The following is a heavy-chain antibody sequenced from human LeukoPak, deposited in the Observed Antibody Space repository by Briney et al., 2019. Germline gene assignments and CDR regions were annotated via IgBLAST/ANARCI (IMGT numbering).Heavy chain of an antibody. CDR3: AKDGYCSGGSCYFDY. Sequence: GGSLRLSCAASGLTFDDFAMHWVRQAPGRGLEWVSGISWNSVNVGYADSVKGRFTISRDNAKNSLYLQMNSLRAEDTALYYCAKDGYCSGGSCYFDYWGQGTLVTVSS. CDR1: GLTFDDFA. D-gene: IGHD2-15*01. J-gene: IGHJ4*02. CDR2: ISWNSVNV. V-gene: IGHV3-9*01.